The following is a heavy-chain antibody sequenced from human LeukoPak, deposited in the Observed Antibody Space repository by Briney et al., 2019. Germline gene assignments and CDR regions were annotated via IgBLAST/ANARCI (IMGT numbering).Heavy chain of an antibody. CDR3: TTQGANNVLLYTQEEAYDMDV. CDR1: GFTFSNVW. CDR2: IKSKADGGTT. D-gene: IGHD3-10*01. Sequence: PGGSLRLSCAASGFTFSNVWMNWVRQAPGKGLEWVGRIKSKADGGTTDYAAPVKGRFSISREDSKSTLYLQMNSLKIEDTAVFYCTTQGANNVLLYTQEEAYDMDVWGKGTTVTVSS. V-gene: IGHV3-15*01. J-gene: IGHJ6*04.